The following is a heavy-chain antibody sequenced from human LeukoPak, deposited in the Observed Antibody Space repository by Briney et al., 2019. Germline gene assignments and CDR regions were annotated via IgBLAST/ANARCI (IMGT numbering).Heavy chain of an antibody. CDR1: GFTFSSYG. CDR3: AKDRGYYYDSSDY. CDR2: IWYDGSNK. D-gene: IGHD3-22*01. Sequence: PGGSLRLSCAASGFTFSSYGMHWVRQAPGKGLEWVAVIWYDGSNKYYADSVKGRFTISRDNSKNTPYLQMNSLRAEDTAVYYCAKDRGYYYDSSDYWGQGTLVTVSS. J-gene: IGHJ4*02. V-gene: IGHV3-33*06.